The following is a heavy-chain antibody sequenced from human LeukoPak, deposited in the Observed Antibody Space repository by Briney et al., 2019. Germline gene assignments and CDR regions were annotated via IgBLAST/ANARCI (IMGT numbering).Heavy chain of an antibody. CDR2: IYTSGST. J-gene: IGHJ4*02. CDR3: ARESGY. Sequence: SETLSLTCTVSGGSISSGSYYWSWIRQPAGKGLEWIGRIYTSGSTNYNPSLKSRVTISVDTSKNQFSLKLSSVTAADTAVYYCARESGYWGQGTLVTVPS. D-gene: IGHD3-3*01. CDR1: GGSISSGSYY. V-gene: IGHV4-61*02.